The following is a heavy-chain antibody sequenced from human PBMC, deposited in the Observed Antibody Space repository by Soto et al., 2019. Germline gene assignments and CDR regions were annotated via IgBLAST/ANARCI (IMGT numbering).Heavy chain of an antibody. V-gene: IGHV1-46*01. J-gene: IGHJ4*02. D-gene: IGHD6-19*01. CDR1: GYTFTSYY. CDR2: INPSGGST. CDR3: ARDPLPPEIAVAGTSLSDTLDY. Sequence: ASVKVSCKASGYTFTSYYMHWVRQAPGQGLEWMGIINPSGGSTSYAQKFQGRVTMTRGTSTSTVYMELSSLRSEDTAVYYCARDPLPPEIAVAGTSLSDTLDYWGQGTLVTVSS.